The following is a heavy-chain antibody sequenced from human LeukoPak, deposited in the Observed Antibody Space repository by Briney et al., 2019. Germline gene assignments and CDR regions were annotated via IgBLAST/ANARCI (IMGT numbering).Heavy chain of an antibody. CDR1: GFPFSDYY. J-gene: IGHJ6*02. V-gene: IGHV3-11*01. CDR2: INNSGITI. Sequence: GGSLRLSCAASGFPFSDYYMSWIRPAPGEGLEWVSYINNSGITIYYADSVKGRFTISRDNAKNSLYPQMNSLRPEDTAVYYCATRVYCGGDCYSSHGMDVWGPGTTVTVSS. D-gene: IGHD2-21*02. CDR3: ATRVYCGGDCYSSHGMDV.